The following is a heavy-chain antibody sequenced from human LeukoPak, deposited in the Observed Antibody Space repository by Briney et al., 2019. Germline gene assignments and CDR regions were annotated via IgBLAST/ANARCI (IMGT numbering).Heavy chain of an antibody. V-gene: IGHV1-46*01. CDR2: INPSGGST. J-gene: IGHJ4*02. D-gene: IGHD2-2*01. CDR3: ARGGVRYCSSTSCQIDY. Sequence: ASVKVSCKASGYTFTSYYMHWVRQAPGQGLEWMGIINPSGGSTSYAQKFQGRVTMTRDMSTSTAYMELSSLRSEDTAVYYCARGGVRYCSSTSCQIDYWGQGTLVTVSS. CDR1: GYTFTSYY.